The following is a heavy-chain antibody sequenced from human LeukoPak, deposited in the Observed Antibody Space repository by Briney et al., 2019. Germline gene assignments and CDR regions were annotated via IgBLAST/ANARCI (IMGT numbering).Heavy chain of an antibody. CDR1: GFTFSSYA. D-gene: IGHD6-19*01. Sequence: PGGSLRLSCAASGFTFSSYAMNWVRQAPGKGLEWVSGISGSGGSTYYADSVKGRFTISRDNSKSTLYLQMNSLRAEDTAVYYCAKELQWLIHSAFDPWGQGTLVTVSS. V-gene: IGHV3-23*01. J-gene: IGHJ5*02. CDR2: ISGSGGST. CDR3: AKELQWLIHSAFDP.